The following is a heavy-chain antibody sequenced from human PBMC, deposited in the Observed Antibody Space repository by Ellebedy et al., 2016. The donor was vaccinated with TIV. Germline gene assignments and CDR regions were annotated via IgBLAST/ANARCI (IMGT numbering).Heavy chain of an antibody. J-gene: IGHJ4*02. D-gene: IGHD3-9*01. Sequence: AASVKVSCKTSGYTFTGSYVHWVRQAPGQGLEWMGWITTNNGGTTYAQKFRGRVTMTRDTSINTAYMELRTLTSDDTAVYYCAISPNQYFFDYWGQGTLVTVSS. CDR1: GYTFTGSY. CDR3: AISPNQYFFDY. V-gene: IGHV1-2*02. CDR2: ITTNNGGT.